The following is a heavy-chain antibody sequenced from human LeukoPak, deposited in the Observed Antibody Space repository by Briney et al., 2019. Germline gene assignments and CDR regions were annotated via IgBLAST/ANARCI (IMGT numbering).Heavy chain of an antibody. Sequence: PGGSLRLSCAASGFTFSSYSMNWVRQAPGKGLEWVSSISSSSSYIYYADSVKGRFTISRDNAKNSLYLQMNSLRAEDTAVYYCARVGPINYYDSSGYPGDWFDPWGQGTLVTVSS. J-gene: IGHJ5*02. CDR1: GFTFSSYS. CDR3: ARVGPINYYDSSGYPGDWFDP. D-gene: IGHD3-22*01. CDR2: ISSSSSYI. V-gene: IGHV3-21*01.